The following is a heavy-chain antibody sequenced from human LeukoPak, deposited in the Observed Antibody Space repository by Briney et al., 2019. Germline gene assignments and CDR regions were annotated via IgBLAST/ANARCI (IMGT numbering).Heavy chain of an antibody. J-gene: IGHJ6*02. CDR2: ISAYNGNT. D-gene: IGHD6-13*01. CDR1: GYTFTSYG. Sequence: ASVKVSCKASGYTFTSYGISWVRQAPGQGLEWMGWISAYNGNTNYAQKLQGRVTMTTDTSTSTAYMELRSPRSDDTAVYYCARDTDTLSSSDVWGQGTTVTVSS. V-gene: IGHV1-18*01. CDR3: ARDTDTLSSSDV.